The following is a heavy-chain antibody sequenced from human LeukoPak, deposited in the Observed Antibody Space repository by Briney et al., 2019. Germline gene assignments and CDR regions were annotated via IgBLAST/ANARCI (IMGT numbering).Heavy chain of an antibody. Sequence: GASVKVSCKASGYTFTSYAMNWVRQAPGQGLEWMGWINTNTGNPTYALGFTGRFVFSLDTSVSTAYLQISSLKAEDTAVYYCARGLNGGYSYYFDYWGQGTLVTVSS. CDR3: ARGLNGGYSYYFDY. CDR2: INTNTGNP. D-gene: IGHD2-21*01. J-gene: IGHJ4*02. V-gene: IGHV7-4-1*02. CDR1: GYTFTSYA.